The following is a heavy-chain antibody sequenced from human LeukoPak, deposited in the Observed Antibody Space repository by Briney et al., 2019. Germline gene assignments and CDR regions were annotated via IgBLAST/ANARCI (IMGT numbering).Heavy chain of an antibody. CDR3: AKKRGAAFYNWCDP. J-gene: IGHJ5*02. CDR1: GFTFSSFG. D-gene: IGHD1-26*01. CDR2: IRYDGSNK. V-gene: IGHV3-30*02. Sequence: GGSLRLSCAASGFTFSSFGMHWVRQAPGKGLEWVAYIRYDGSNKNYADSLEGRFTISRDNSKNALYLQIDNLRPEDTAVYYCAKKRGAAFYNWCDPWGQGALVTVSS.